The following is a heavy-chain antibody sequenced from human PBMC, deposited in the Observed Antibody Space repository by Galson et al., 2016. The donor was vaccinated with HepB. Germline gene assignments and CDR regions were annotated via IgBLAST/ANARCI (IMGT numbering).Heavy chain of an antibody. J-gene: IGHJ2*01. V-gene: IGHV4-61*01. CDR3: AGDPLPDHYGSGPSWYFHR. CDR1: GDSVTSGNCY. CDR2: IYYTGST. Sequence: SETLSLTCTVSGDSVTSGNCYWSWLRQPPGKGLEWIGYIYYTGSTNYNPSLQSRVTISVDTSKNQFSLNLTSVTAADTAVYDCAGDPLPDHYGSGPSWYFHRWGRGTLVTVSS. D-gene: IGHD3-10*01.